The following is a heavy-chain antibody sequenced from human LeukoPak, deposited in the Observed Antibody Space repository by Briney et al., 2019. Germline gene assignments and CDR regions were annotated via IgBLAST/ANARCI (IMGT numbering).Heavy chain of an antibody. J-gene: IGHJ3*02. V-gene: IGHV3-23*01. CDR1: GFTFPTYA. D-gene: IGHD2-15*01. Sequence: GGSLRLSCAASGFTFPTYAMTWVRQAPGKGLEWVSGISHSGGSTYYADSVKGRFNISRDNSRNTVYLQMNGLRAEDSAVYHCARGPYCGGGTCYTLGAFDIWGQGTLASVSS. CDR3: ARGPYCGGGTCYTLGAFDI. CDR2: ISHSGGST.